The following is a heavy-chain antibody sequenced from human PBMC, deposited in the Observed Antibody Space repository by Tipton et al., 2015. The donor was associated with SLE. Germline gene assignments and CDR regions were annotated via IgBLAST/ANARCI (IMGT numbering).Heavy chain of an antibody. J-gene: IGHJ4*02. Sequence: GSLRLSCAASGFTVSSNYRSWVRQAPGKGLEWVSVIYSGGSTYYADSVKGRFTISRDNSKNTLYLQMNSLRAEDTAVYYCARESGSAGYFDYWGQGTLVTVSS. CDR3: ARESGSAGYFDY. V-gene: IGHV3-53*05. CDR2: IYSGGST. CDR1: GFTVSSNY. D-gene: IGHD1-26*01.